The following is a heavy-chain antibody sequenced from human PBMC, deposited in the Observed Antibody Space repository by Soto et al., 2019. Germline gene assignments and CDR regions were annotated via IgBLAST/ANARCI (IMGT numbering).Heavy chain of an antibody. CDR1: GYTFTSYG. D-gene: IGHD1-7*01. J-gene: IGHJ6*02. Sequence: QVQLVQSGAEVKKPGASVKVSCKASGYTFTSYGISWVRQAPGQGLEWMGWISAYNGNTNYAQKLQGRVTMTTDTSTSTAYRELRSLRSDDTAVYYCARDRYNWNYDGYYYYGMDVWGQGTTVTVSS. V-gene: IGHV1-18*01. CDR3: ARDRYNWNYDGYYYYGMDV. CDR2: ISAYNGNT.